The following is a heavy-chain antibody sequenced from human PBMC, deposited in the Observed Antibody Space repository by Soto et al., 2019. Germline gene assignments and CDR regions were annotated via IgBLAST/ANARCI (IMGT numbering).Heavy chain of an antibody. J-gene: IGHJ6*02. V-gene: IGHV4-34*01. CDR1: GGSFTNYY. CDR2: INHSGNT. D-gene: IGHD3-22*01. CDR3: ARGQPYGYYDSGSYYYYGMDV. Sequence: SETLSLTCSVSGGSFTNYYWTWIRQPAGQGLEWIGEINHSGNTNYNPSLKSRLTISRDTSQIHFSLKLRSVTAAATAIYYCARGQPYGYYDSGSYYYYGMDVWGPGTTVTVSS.